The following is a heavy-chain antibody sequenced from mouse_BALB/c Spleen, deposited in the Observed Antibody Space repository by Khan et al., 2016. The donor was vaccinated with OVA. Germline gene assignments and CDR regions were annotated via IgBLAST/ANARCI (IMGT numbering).Heavy chain of an antibody. V-gene: IGHV2-4-1*01. D-gene: IGHD2-14*01. CDR2: IWSGGNT. CDR3: ARNSYMYDFAY. CDR1: GFSLTTYG. Sequence: VQLQEPGPGLLQPSQSLSITCTVSGFSLTTYGVHWVRQSPGKGLEWLGLIWSGGNTDYNTAFISRLSISQDNSKSQAFFKMNSLQADDVAIYDCARNSYMYDFAYWGQGTLVTVSA. J-gene: IGHJ3*01.